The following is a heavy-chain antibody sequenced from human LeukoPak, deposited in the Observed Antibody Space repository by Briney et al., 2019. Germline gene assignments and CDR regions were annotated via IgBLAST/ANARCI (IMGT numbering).Heavy chain of an antibody. CDR2: IYYSGNT. CDR3: ARVRFLESFSTFGRDSYYYYMDV. V-gene: IGHV4-59*12. Sequence: SETLSLTCTVSGGSISNYYWTWIRQPPGKGLEWIGYIYYSGNTNYNPSLKSRVTMSVDTSKNQFSLKLSSVTAADTAVYYCARVRFLESFSTFGRDSYYYYMDVWGIGTTVTVSS. D-gene: IGHD3-3*01. CDR1: GGSISNYY. J-gene: IGHJ6*03.